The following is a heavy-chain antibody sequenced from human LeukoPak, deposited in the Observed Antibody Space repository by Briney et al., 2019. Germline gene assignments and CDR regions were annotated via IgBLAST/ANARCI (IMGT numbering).Heavy chain of an antibody. D-gene: IGHD4-11*01. CDR3: AKDHYSNYDGWFDP. CDR1: GFTFGDYD. CDR2: ISWNSGTI. Sequence: PGGSLRLSCAASGFTFGDYDMHWVRQAPGKGLEWVSGISWNSGTIGYADSVKGRFTISRDNAKNSLNLQMNSLRAEDTAFYYCAKDHYSNYDGWFDPWGQGTLVTVSS. V-gene: IGHV3-9*01. J-gene: IGHJ5*02.